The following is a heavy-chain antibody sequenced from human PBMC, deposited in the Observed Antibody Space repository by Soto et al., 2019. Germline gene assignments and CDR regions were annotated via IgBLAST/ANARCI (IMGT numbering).Heavy chain of an antibody. D-gene: IGHD2-8*01. J-gene: IGHJ4*02. V-gene: IGHV3-33*06. CDR2: IWYDGSNK. CDR1: GFPFSSYV. CDR3: AKYCSSDVCFDY. Sequence: GGSLRLSCAASGFPFSSYVMHWVRQAPGKGLDWVAVIWYDGSNKDYADSVKGRFTISRDNSKNTLYLQMNKLRVDDTAVYYCAKYCSSDVCFDYWGQGTLVTVSS.